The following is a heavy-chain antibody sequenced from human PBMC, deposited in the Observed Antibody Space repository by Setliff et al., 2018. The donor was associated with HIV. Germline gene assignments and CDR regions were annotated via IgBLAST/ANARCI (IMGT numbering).Heavy chain of an antibody. CDR3: AKDGPTVIEGSYMDV. V-gene: IGHV1-3*01. CDR1: GFTFTNYA. CDR2: INAGNVNT. Sequence: ASVKVSCKASGFTFTNYAVHWVRQAPGQRLEWMGWINAGNVNTKYSQKFQGRVTITADESTSTVYMEVSGLRFEDTAVYFCAKDGPTVIEGSYMDVWGKGTTVTVSS. J-gene: IGHJ6*03. D-gene: IGHD4-4*01.